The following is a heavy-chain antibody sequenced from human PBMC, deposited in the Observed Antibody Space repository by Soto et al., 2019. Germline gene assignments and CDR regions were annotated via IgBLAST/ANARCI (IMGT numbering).Heavy chain of an antibody. Sequence: SETLSLTCTVSGGSISSYYWSWIRQPPGKGLEWIGYIYYSGSTNYNPSLKSRVTISVDTSKNQFSLKLSSVTAADTAVYYCARDPLDCSGGSCGLPWFDPWGQGTLVTVSS. V-gene: IGHV4-59*01. CDR3: ARDPLDCSGGSCGLPWFDP. CDR1: GGSISSYY. J-gene: IGHJ5*02. CDR2: IYYSGST. D-gene: IGHD2-15*01.